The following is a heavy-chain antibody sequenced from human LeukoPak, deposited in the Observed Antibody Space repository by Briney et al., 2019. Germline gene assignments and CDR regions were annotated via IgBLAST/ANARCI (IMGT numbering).Heavy chain of an antibody. D-gene: IGHD1-1*01. CDR1: GYSLTYYW. Sequence: GESLKISCKGSGYSLTYYWIGWVCQMPGKGLEWMGIIYPGDSDTRYRPSFQGQVTISVDKSISTAYLQWSSLKASDTAMYYCARQDGNSKYYFDYWGQGTLVTVSS. J-gene: IGHJ4*02. CDR3: ARQDGNSKYYFDY. CDR2: IYPGDSDT. V-gene: IGHV5-51*01.